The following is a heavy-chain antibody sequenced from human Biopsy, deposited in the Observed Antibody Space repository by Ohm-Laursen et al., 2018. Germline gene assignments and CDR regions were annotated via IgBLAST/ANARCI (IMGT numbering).Heavy chain of an antibody. D-gene: IGHD3-3*01. CDR2: IIAVSGLV. CDR3: STPFQYYDSWGGYPPFDH. J-gene: IGHJ4*02. V-gene: IGHV1-69*10. CDR1: GGTFSNYA. Sequence: SVKVSCKASGGTFSNYAISWVRQAPGEGLEWMGGIIAVSGLVNYAPKFQGRVSVTADKSTTTAYMELSNLKSEDTAVYYCSTPFQYYDSWGGYPPFDHWGQGTLVTVSS.